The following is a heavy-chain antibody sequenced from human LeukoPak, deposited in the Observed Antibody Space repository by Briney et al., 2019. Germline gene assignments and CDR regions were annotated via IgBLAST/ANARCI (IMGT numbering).Heavy chain of an antibody. Sequence: PSQTLSLTCTVSGGSISSGGYFWTWIRQHPGKALEWIGCIYYSGSTYYNPSLKSRVTISVDTSKNQFSLKLSSVTAADTAVYYCARFPYSGYDYWYFDLWGRGTLVTVSS. J-gene: IGHJ2*01. V-gene: IGHV4-31*03. D-gene: IGHD5-12*01. CDR2: IYYSGST. CDR1: GGSISSGGYF. CDR3: ARFPYSGYDYWYFDL.